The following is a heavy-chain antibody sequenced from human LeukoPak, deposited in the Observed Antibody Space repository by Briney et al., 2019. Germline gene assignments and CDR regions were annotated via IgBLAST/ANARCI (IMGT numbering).Heavy chain of an antibody. J-gene: IGHJ3*02. CDR2: IIPIFGTA. CDR1: GGTFSSYA. D-gene: IGHD3-10*01. V-gene: IGHV1-69*01. CDR3: ARGRGGGAFDI. Sequence: SVTVSCTASGGTFSSYAISWVRQAPGQGLEWMGGIIPIFGTANYAQKFQGRVTITADESTSTAYMELSSLRSEDTAVYYCARGRGGGAFDIWGQGTMVTVSS.